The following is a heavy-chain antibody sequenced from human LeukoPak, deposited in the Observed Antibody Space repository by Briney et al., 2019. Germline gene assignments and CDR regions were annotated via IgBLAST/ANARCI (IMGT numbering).Heavy chain of an antibody. CDR3: ARAVPTYRPGAVDY. CDR2: IKQDGSEK. V-gene: IGHV3-7*01. Sequence: GGSLRLSCAASGYTFSSYAMSWVRQAPGKGLEWVANIKQDGSEKYYVDSVKGRFTISRDNAKNSLYLQMNSLRAEDTAVYYCARAVPTYRPGAVDYWGQGTLVTVSS. J-gene: IGHJ4*02. CDR1: GYTFSSYA. D-gene: IGHD2-2*01.